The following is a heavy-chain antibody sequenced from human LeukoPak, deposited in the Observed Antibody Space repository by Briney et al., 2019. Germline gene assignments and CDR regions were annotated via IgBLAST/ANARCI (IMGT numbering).Heavy chain of an antibody. Sequence: PSETLSLTCTVSGGSISSNGYYWGWIRQPPGKGLEWIGSFYYTGSTFYSPSLKSRVTISVDTSKNQFSLKLSSVTAADTAVYYCVRRSGTYHAFDIWGQGTMVTVSS. D-gene: IGHD1-26*01. CDR2: FYYTGST. V-gene: IGHV4-39*01. CDR1: GGSISSNGYY. CDR3: VRRSGTYHAFDI. J-gene: IGHJ3*02.